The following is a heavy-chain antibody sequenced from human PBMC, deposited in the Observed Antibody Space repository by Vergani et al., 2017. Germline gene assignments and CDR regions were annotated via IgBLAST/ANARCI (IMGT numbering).Heavy chain of an antibody. J-gene: IGHJ4*02. D-gene: IGHD3-10*01. Sequence: EVQLVESGGGLVQPGGSLRLSCAASGFTFSSYEMNWVRQAPGKGLEWVSYISSSGSSIYYADSVKGRFTISRDNAKHSLYVQMSSLRAEDTAVYYCAKETSYYGSERGFDYWGQGTLVTVSS. CDR3: AKETSYYGSERGFDY. CDR2: ISSSGSSI. CDR1: GFTFSSYE. V-gene: IGHV3-48*03.